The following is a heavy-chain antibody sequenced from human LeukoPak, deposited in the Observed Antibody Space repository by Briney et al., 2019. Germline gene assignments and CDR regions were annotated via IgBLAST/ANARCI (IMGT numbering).Heavy chain of an antibody. V-gene: IGHV3-23*01. J-gene: IGHJ4*02. CDR1: GFNFGTYA. CDR2: ISGSAGST. D-gene: IGHD1-26*01. Sequence: GGSLRLSCAASGFNFGTYAMNWVRQAPGKGLEWVSSISGSAGSTYYADSVKGRFTISRDNAKNSLYLQMNSLRADDTAVYYCARVLDIVGGWGQGALVTVSS. CDR3: ARVLDIVGG.